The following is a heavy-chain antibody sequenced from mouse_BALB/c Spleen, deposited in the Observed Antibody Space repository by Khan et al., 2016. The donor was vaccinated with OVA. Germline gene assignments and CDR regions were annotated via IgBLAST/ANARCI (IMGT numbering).Heavy chain of an antibody. CDR3: ARQPYYHYNIMDY. CDR1: GFSLTSYG. CDR2: IWSDGST. J-gene: IGHJ4*01. V-gene: IGHV2-6-1*01. D-gene: IGHD2-10*01. Sequence: VQLVESGPGLVAPSQSLSITCTISGFSLTSYGVHWVRQPPGKGLEWLVVIWSDGSTNYNSALKSRLTISKDTSKNQVFLKMNSLQTDDTAVYVCARQPYYHYNIMDYWGQGTSGTVSS.